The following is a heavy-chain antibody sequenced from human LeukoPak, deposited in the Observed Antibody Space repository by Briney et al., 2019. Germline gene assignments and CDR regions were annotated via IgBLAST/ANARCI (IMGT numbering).Heavy chain of an antibody. CDR3: ASSNRGVVVTNA. Sequence: ASVKVSCKASGYTFTGYYMHWVRQAPGQGLEWMGRINPNSGGTNYAQKFQARVTMTRDTSISTAYMELSRLRSDDTAVYYCASSNRGVVVTNAWGQGTLVTVSS. J-gene: IGHJ5*02. CDR2: INPNSGGT. CDR1: GYTFTGYY. D-gene: IGHD3-22*01. V-gene: IGHV1-2*06.